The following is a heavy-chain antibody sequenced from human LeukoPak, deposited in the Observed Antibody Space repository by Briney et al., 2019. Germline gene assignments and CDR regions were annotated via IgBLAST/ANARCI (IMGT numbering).Heavy chain of an antibody. V-gene: IGHV4-59*08. Sequence: SQTLSLTCTVAGGSISSYYWSWIRQPPGKGLEWIGYIYYSGSTNYNPSLKSRVTISVDTSKNQFSLKLSSVTAADTAVYYCARLAYYYDSSGYRDWFDPWGQGTLVTVSS. J-gene: IGHJ5*02. D-gene: IGHD3-22*01. CDR3: ARLAYYYDSSGYRDWFDP. CDR2: IYYSGST. CDR1: GGSISSYY.